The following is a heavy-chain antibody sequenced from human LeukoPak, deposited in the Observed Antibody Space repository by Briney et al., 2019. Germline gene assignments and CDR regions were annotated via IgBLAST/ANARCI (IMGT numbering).Heavy chain of an antibody. CDR2: ISGSSSYI. CDR1: GFTFSSYS. V-gene: IGHV3-21*01. Sequence: GGSLRLSCAASGFTFSSYSMNWVRQAPGEGLEWVPSISGSSSYIYYADSVKGRFTISRDNAKNSLYLQMNSLRAEDTAVYYCAREADYNADYWGQGTLVTVSS. J-gene: IGHJ4*02. D-gene: IGHD4-11*01. CDR3: AREADYNADY.